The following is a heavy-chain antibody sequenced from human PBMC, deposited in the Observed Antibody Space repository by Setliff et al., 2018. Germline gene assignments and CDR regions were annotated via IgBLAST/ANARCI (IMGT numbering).Heavy chain of an antibody. V-gene: IGHV4-4*08. J-gene: IGHJ3*02. CDR2: IYTSGST. Sequence: SETLSLTCTVSGGSISSNYWSWVRQPPGKGLEWIGYIYTSGSTNYNPSLKSRGTISVDTSRNQFSLKLSSVTAADTAVYYCVRVEAGYCSSTSCHVVGAFDIWGQGTMVTVS. CDR3: VRVEAGYCSSTSCHVVGAFDI. CDR1: GGSISSNY. D-gene: IGHD2-2*03.